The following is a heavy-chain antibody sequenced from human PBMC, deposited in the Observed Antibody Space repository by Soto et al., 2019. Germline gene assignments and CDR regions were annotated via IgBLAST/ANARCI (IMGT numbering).Heavy chain of an antibody. V-gene: IGHV5-51*01. Sequence: GESLKISCKGSGYSFITYWIAWVRQKPGKGLEWMGIIDPADSETKYSPSFQGQVTISADKSINTAYLQRSSLKASDTAMYYCARLGQGGYVQGMDVWGQGTTVTVSS. CDR2: IDPADSET. CDR3: ARLGQGGYVQGMDV. D-gene: IGHD5-12*01. CDR1: GYSFITYW. J-gene: IGHJ6*02.